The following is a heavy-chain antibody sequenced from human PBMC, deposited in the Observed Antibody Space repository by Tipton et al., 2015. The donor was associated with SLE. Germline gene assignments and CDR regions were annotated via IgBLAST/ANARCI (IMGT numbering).Heavy chain of an antibody. Sequence: SLRLSCAASGFTFSNYAMHWVRQAPGKGLEWVAVISYDGSYRYYSDSVKGRFTISRDNSKNTLYLQMNSLRAEDTAVYYCARRVGSYYGMDVWGQGTTVTVSS. J-gene: IGHJ6*02. CDR3: ARRVGSYYGMDV. CDR1: GFTFSNYA. CDR2: ISYDGSYR. V-gene: IGHV3-30*04. D-gene: IGHD3-10*01.